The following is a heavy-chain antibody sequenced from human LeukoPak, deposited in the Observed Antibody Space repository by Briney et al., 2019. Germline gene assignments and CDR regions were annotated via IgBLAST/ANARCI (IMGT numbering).Heavy chain of an antibody. CDR2: ISAYNGNT. J-gene: IGHJ4*02. CDR1: GYTFTGYY. V-gene: IGHV1-18*04. CDR3: ARVPESYYDSSGYYYDPYFDY. D-gene: IGHD3-22*01. Sequence: ASVKVSCKASGYTFTGYYMHWVRQAPGQGLEWMGWISAYNGNTNYAQKLQGRVTMTTDTSTSTAYMELRSLRSDDTAVYYCARVPESYYDSSGYYYDPYFDYWGQGTLVTVSS.